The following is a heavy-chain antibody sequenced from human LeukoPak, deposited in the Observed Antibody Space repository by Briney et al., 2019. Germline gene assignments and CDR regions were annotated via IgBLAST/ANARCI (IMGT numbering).Heavy chain of an antibody. CDR1: GGSISTYY. CDR3: ARGRGDSRGTSFDY. V-gene: IGHV4-59*01. J-gene: IGHJ4*02. Sequence: PSETLSLTCTVSGGSISTYYWNWIRQPPGKGLEWIGYIYYTGSTTYNPSLRSRVAISIDTSKNQFSLRLNSVTAADTAVYYCARGRGDSRGTSFDYWGQGTLVTVSS. D-gene: IGHD3-22*01. CDR2: IYYTGST.